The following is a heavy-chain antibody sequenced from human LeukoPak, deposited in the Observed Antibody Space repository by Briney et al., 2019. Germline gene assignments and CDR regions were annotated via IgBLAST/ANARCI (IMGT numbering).Heavy chain of an antibody. CDR2: ITYDGYYK. CDR1: GFTFSNYG. V-gene: IGHV3-30*03. D-gene: IGHD3-10*01. Sequence: GGSLRLSCAASGFTFSNYGMHWVRQAPGKGLEWVALITYDGYYKYYSDSVKGRFTISSDTSKNTLYLQMNSLRAEDTAVYYCARDLSPVVRASPMGYWGQGTLVTVSS. J-gene: IGHJ4*02. CDR3: ARDLSPVVRASPMGY.